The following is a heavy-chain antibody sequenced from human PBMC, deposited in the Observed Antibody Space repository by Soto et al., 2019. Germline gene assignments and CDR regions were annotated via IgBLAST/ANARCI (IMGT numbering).Heavy chain of an antibody. D-gene: IGHD5-12*01. J-gene: IGHJ6*02. Sequence: EVQLVESGGGLVQPGGSLRLSCAASGFTFSSYSMNWVRQAPGKGLEWVSYISSSSSTIYYADSVKGRFTISRDNAKNSLYLQMNRLRAEDTAGYYCARADSGYAHGYYYYGMDVWGQGTTVTVSS. V-gene: IGHV3-48*01. CDR1: GFTFSSYS. CDR3: ARADSGYAHGYYYYGMDV. CDR2: ISSSSSTI.